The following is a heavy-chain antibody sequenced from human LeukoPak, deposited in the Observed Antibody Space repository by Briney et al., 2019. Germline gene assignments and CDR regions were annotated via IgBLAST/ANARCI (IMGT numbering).Heavy chain of an antibody. Sequence: PGGSLRLSCAASGFTFDDYGMSWVRQAPGKGLEWVANIKQDGSEKHYVDSVKGRFTISRDNAKNSLYLQMSSLRAEDTAVYYCTRVEETATTAAIIRKYSYYYYYMDVWGKGNTVTVSS. D-gene: IGHD4-11*01. CDR2: IKQDGSEK. J-gene: IGHJ6*03. CDR1: GFTFDDYG. V-gene: IGHV3-7*01. CDR3: TRVEETATTAAIIRKYSYYYYYMDV.